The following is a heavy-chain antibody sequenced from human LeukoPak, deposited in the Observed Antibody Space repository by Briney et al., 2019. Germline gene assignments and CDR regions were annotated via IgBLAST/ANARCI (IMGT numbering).Heavy chain of an antibody. D-gene: IGHD3-10*01. Sequence: PSETLSLTCAVYGGSFSGYYWSWIRQPPGKGLEWIGEINHSGSTNYNPSLKSRVTISVDTSKNQFSLKPSSVTAADTAVYYCARHIRNSGITMVRGVRRAFDIWGQGTMVTVSS. CDR1: GGSFSGYY. J-gene: IGHJ3*02. CDR2: INHSGST. V-gene: IGHV4-34*01. CDR3: ARHIRNSGITMVRGVRRAFDI.